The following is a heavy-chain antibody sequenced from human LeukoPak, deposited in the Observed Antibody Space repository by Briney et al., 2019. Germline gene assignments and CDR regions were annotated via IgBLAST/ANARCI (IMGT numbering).Heavy chain of an antibody. J-gene: IGHJ4*02. V-gene: IGHV4-38-2*02. CDR1: GYSISSGYY. Sequence: PSETLSLTCTVSGYSISSGYYWGWIRQPPGKGLEWIGSIYNSGSTYYNPSLKSRVTISVDTSKNQFSLKLSSVTAADTAVYYCARADHSMGDYWGQGTLVTVSS. CDR2: IYNSGST. CDR3: ARADHSMGDY. D-gene: IGHD2/OR15-2a*01.